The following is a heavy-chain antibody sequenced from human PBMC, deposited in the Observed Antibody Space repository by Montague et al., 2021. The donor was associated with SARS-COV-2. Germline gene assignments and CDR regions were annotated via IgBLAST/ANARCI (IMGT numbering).Heavy chain of an antibody. CDR3: ARVPIYGSGSYNYFDP. CDR1: GYSFPTYW. CDR2: IYPRDSDT. Sequence: QSVAEVKTPGESLKISCKASGYSFPTYWIGWVRQMPGKGLEWMGAIYPRDSDTRYSPSFQGQVTISVDKSISTAYLQWSSLKASDTAMYYCARVPIYGSGSYNYFDPWGQGTLVTVSS. V-gene: IGHV5-51*03. J-gene: IGHJ5*02. D-gene: IGHD3-10*01.